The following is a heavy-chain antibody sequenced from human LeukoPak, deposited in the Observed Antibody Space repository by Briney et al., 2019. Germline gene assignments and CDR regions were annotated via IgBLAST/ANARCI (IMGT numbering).Heavy chain of an antibody. CDR2: ISAYNGNT. J-gene: IGHJ4*02. D-gene: IGHD3-22*01. CDR3: ANSGYDSSGLWYFDY. Sequence: ASVTVSCKASGYTFTSYGISWVRQAPGQGLGWMGWISAYNGNTNYAQKLQGRVTMTTDTSTSTAYMELRSLRSDDTAVYYCANSGYDSSGLWYFDYWGQGTLVTVSS. CDR1: GYTFTSYG. V-gene: IGHV1-18*01.